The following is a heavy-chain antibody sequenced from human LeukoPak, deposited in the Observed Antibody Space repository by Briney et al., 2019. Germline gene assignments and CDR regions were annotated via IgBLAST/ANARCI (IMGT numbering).Heavy chain of an antibody. D-gene: IGHD1-14*01. CDR2: INGEESST. CDR1: GFTFRNHW. Sequence: PGGSLRLSCAASGFTFRNHWMHWVRLAPGKGLVWVSHINGEESSTSYADSVKGRFTISRDNAKNTLYLQMNSLRVEDTAMYYCTRNPDGRNWFDPWGQGTLVTVSS. CDR3: TRNPDGRNWFDP. V-gene: IGHV3-74*01. J-gene: IGHJ5*02.